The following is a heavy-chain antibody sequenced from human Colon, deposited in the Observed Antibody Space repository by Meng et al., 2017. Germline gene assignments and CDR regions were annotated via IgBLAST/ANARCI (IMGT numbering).Heavy chain of an antibody. Sequence: EVQLLASGGGWIQPGGSLRLSCAASGFDFPSYAMSWVRQAPGKGLEWVSSIIGSDDSTYYADSVKGRFTISRDKSKNTLYLQMNSLRAEDTAVYFCARGGAYVAAAADYWGQGTLVTVSS. CDR3: ARGGAYVAAAADY. CDR2: IIGSDDST. CDR1: GFDFPSYA. J-gene: IGHJ4*02. D-gene: IGHD6-13*01. V-gene: IGHV3-23*01.